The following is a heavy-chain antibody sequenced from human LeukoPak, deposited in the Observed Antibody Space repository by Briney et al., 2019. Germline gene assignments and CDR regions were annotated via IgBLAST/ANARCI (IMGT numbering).Heavy chain of an antibody. J-gene: IGHJ3*02. CDR3: ARHTYYVFDI. V-gene: IGHV3-7*01. Sequence: GGSLRLSCEASGFSFSSHLMTWVRQAPGKGLEWVANIKKQGSEKYYVDSVKGRFTISRDNAKNSLYLQMNNLRAEDTAMYYCARHTYYVFDIWGQGTMVTVSS. CDR1: GFSFSSHL. CDR2: IKKQGSEK. D-gene: IGHD3-10*01.